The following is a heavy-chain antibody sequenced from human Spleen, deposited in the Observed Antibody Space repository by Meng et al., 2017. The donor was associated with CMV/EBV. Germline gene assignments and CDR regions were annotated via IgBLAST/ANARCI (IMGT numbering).Heavy chain of an antibody. CDR2: INPSGGST. Sequence: QGKLGQAGAEVKNPGDSVKVSCKASGYTFPSYYMHWVRQAPGQGLEWMGIINPSGGSTSYAQKFQGRVTMTRDTSTSTVYMELSSLRSEDTAVYYCARGGSGSYYLGWFDPWGQGTLVTVSS. CDR1: GYTFPSYY. D-gene: IGHD1-26*01. J-gene: IGHJ5*02. V-gene: IGHV1-46*01. CDR3: ARGGSGSYYLGWFDP.